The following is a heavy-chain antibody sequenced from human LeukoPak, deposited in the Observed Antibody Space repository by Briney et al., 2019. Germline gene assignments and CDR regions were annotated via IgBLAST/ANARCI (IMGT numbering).Heavy chain of an antibody. CDR2: ISDGGEST. Sequence: PGGSLRLSCAASGFTFSSYAMNWVRQAPGKGLEWVSAISDGGESTYYADSVKGRFTMSRDNSKSTLYPEMNSLRAEDTAIYYCAKGEGGFCSSTSCSTFFDYWGQGTLVTVSS. CDR3: AKGEGGFCSSTSCSTFFDY. CDR1: GFTFSSYA. D-gene: IGHD2-2*01. V-gene: IGHV3-23*01. J-gene: IGHJ4*02.